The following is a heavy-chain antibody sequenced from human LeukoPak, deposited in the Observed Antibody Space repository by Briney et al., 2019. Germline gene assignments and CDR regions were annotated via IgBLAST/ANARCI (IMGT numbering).Heavy chain of an antibody. Sequence: SGGSLRLSCAASGFTFSSYSMNWVRQAPGKGLEWVSSISSSSSYIYYADSVKGRFTISRDNAKNPLYLQMNSLRAEDTAVYYCARSLMTTVTTGPYYWGQGTLVTVSS. V-gene: IGHV3-21*01. D-gene: IGHD4-17*01. J-gene: IGHJ4*02. CDR3: ARSLMTTVTTGPYY. CDR1: GFTFSSYS. CDR2: ISSSSSYI.